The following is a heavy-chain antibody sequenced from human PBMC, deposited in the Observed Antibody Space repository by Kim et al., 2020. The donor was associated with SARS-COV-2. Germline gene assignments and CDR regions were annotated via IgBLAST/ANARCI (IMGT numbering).Heavy chain of an antibody. D-gene: IGHD3-9*01. J-gene: IGHJ4*02. CDR2: VHFDGST. Sequence: SETLSLTCTVSGGYITTYYWSWIRQSPGRGLEWIGYVHFDGSTNHNPSLMSRVTISLDTSNSRFSLKLTSVTAADTALYFCSSEGTGSFDYWGQGTLVTVS. CDR1: GGYITTYY. CDR3: SSEGTGSFDY. V-gene: IGHV4-59*01.